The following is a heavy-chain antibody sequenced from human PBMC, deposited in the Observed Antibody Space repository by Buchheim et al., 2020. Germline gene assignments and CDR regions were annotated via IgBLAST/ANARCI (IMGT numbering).Heavy chain of an antibody. CDR2: ISYDGSNK. Sequence: QVQLVESGGGVVQPGRSLRLSCAASGFTFSSYAMHWVRQAPGKGLEWVAVISYDGSNKYYADSVKGRFTISRDNSKNTLYLQMNSLRAEDTAVYYCARDPYSSSWYKAYYYYYGMDVWGQGTT. CDR3: ARDPYSSSWYKAYYYYYGMDV. J-gene: IGHJ6*02. CDR1: GFTFSSYA. D-gene: IGHD6-13*01. V-gene: IGHV3-30-3*01.